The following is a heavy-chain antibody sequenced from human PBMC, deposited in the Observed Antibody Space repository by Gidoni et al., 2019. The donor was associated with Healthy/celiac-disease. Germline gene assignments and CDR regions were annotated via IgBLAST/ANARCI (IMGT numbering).Heavy chain of an antibody. D-gene: IGHD3-3*01. CDR1: GFTFSSYS. J-gene: IGHJ6*02. Sequence: EVQLVESGGGLVQPGGSLRLSCAASGFTFSSYSMHWVRQAPGKGLEWVSYISSSSSTIYYADSVKGRFTISRDNAKNSLYLQMNSLRDEDTAVYYCARGLPYYDFWSGYSEGYGMDVWGQGTTVTVSS. CDR3: ARGLPYYDFWSGYSEGYGMDV. V-gene: IGHV3-48*02. CDR2: ISSSSSTI.